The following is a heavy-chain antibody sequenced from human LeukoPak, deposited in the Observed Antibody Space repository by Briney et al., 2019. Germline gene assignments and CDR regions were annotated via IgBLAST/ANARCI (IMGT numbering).Heavy chain of an antibody. Sequence: GGSLRLSCVVSGIPFRDFYMNWIRQAPGKGLEWVSVIYSGGSTYYADSVKGRFTISRHNSKNTLYLQMNSLRAEDTAVYYCARGSDYYDSSGYTYFGFDYWGQGTLVTVSS. CDR2: IYSGGST. CDR1: GIPFRDFY. J-gene: IGHJ4*02. CDR3: ARGSDYYDSSGYTYFGFDY. D-gene: IGHD3-22*01. V-gene: IGHV3-53*04.